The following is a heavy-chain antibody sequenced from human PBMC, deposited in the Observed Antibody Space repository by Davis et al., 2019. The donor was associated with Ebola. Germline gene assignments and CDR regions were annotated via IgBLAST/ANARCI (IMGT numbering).Heavy chain of an antibody. CDR2: ISPYTSKT. V-gene: IGHV1-18*01. D-gene: IGHD3-10*01. CDR3: ARDLSYSYYYHYYGMDV. CDR1: GGTFSSKA. Sequence: ASVKVSCKASGGTFSSKAISWVRQAPGQGLEWMGWISPYTSKTKSAQKFQGRVTMTTDTSTSTVYMEMRSLRSDDTAVYYCARDLSYSYYYHYYGMDVWGQGTTVTVSS. J-gene: IGHJ6*02.